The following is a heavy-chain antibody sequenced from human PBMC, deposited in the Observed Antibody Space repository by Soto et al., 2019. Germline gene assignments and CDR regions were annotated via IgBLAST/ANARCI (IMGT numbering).Heavy chain of an antibody. D-gene: IGHD6-19*01. CDR1: GYTFTTSG. CDR2: INVYDGHT. CDR3: VRDEQWLLDY. Sequence: ASVKVSCKASGYTFTTSGFSWVRQAPGQGLEWLAYINVYDGHTRYAQKFQGRVTLTTDTSTTTAYMELSSLRSDDTAVYFCVRDEQWLLDYWGQGTLVTV. V-gene: IGHV1-18*01. J-gene: IGHJ4*02.